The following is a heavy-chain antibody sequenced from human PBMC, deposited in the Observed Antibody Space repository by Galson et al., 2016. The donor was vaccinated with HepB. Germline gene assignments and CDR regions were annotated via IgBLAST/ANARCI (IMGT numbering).Heavy chain of an antibody. D-gene: IGHD2-15*01. CDR2: ISGSGGAT. J-gene: IGHJ4*02. CDR3: AKRVEAYFDY. V-gene: IGHV3-23*01. CDR1: GFTFSTYA. Sequence: SLRLSCAASGFTFSTYAMSWVSSISGSGGATYYPDSVKGRFTISRDNSKNTLYLQMNSLRAEDTAVYYCAKRVEAYFDYWGQGTLVTVSS.